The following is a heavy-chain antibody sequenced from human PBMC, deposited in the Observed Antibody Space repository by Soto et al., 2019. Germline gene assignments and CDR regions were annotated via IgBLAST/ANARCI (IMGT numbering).Heavy chain of an antibody. CDR3: ARDLGGWTDY. D-gene: IGHD6-19*01. CDR1: GYTFTSYA. CDR2: INAGNGNT. J-gene: IGHJ4*02. Sequence: ASVKVSCKASGYTFTSYAMQWVRQAPGQRLEWMGWINAGNGNTKYSQKFQGRVTITSDTSASTDYMELSSLRSEGTAVYYCARDLGGWTDYWGQGTLVTVSS. V-gene: IGHV1-3*01.